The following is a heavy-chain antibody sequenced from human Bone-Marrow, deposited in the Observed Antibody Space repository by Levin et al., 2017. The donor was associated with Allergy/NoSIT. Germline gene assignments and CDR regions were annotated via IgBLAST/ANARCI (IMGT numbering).Heavy chain of an antibody. D-gene: IGHD3-22*01. CDR2: ISYDGLYT. CDR1: GFTFHTFP. Sequence: LSLPCEVSGFTFHTFPMHWVRQVPGNGLEWVAAISYDGLYTYYAESVKGRFTISRDSVTNTVSLQMDSLRAGDTALYFCARGSMIGSTHFDYWGQGTLVSVSS. V-gene: IGHV3-30*04. CDR3: ARGSMIGSTHFDY. J-gene: IGHJ4*02.